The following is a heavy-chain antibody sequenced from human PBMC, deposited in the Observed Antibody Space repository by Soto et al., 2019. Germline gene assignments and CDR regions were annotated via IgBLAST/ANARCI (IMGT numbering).Heavy chain of an antibody. D-gene: IGHD4-17*01. V-gene: IGHV4-31*03. CDR1: GGSISSGGYY. Sequence: QVQLQESGPGLVKPSQTLSLTCTVSGGSISSGGYYWSWIRQHPGKGLEWIGYIYYSGSTYYNPSLKSRVTISVDTSKTQFSLKLSSVTAADTAVYYCARGGVGGYYGDYPHFDYWGQGTLVTVSS. CDR3: ARGGVGGYYGDYPHFDY. J-gene: IGHJ4*02. CDR2: IYYSGST.